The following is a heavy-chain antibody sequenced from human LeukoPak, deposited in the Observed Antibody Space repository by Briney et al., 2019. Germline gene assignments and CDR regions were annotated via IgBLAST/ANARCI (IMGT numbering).Heavy chain of an antibody. V-gene: IGHV1-2*02. CDR3: ARAATVTPYYFDY. Sequence: RGASVKVSCKASGYTFIGYYMHWVRQAPGQGLEWMGWINPNSGGTNYAQKFQGRVTMTRDTSISTAYMELSRLRSDDTAVYYCARAATVTPYYFDYWGQGTLVTVSS. J-gene: IGHJ4*02. D-gene: IGHD4-17*01. CDR2: INPNSGGT. CDR1: GYTFIGYY.